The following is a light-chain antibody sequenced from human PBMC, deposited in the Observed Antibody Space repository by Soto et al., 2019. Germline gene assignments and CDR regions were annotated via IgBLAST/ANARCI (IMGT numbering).Light chain of an antibody. J-gene: IGKJ1*01. CDR3: LQDYNYPWP. V-gene: IGKV1-6*01. CDR1: QGIRND. Sequence: IKMTASPSSRSSSVGDRVTITCRASQGIRNDLGWYQQKPGKAPKLLIYAASSLQSGVPSRFSGSGSGTDFTLTISSLQPEDFATYYCLQDYNYPWPFGQVTMVDVK. CDR2: AAS.